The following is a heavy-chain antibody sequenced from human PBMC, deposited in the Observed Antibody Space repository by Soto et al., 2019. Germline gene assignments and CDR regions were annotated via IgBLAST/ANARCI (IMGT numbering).Heavy chain of an antibody. D-gene: IGHD4-4*01. CDR1: GGTFSSYA. Sequence: QVQLVQSGAEVKKPGSSVKVSCKASGGTFSSYAISWVRQAPGQGLEWMGGIIPIFGTANYAQKFQGRVTITADESTSTAYMELRSLRSEDTAVYYCARDLENTVTTAQKGDYYYYYGMDVWGQGTTVTVSS. V-gene: IGHV1-69*01. CDR2: IIPIFGTA. J-gene: IGHJ6*02. CDR3: ARDLENTVTTAQKGDYYYYYGMDV.